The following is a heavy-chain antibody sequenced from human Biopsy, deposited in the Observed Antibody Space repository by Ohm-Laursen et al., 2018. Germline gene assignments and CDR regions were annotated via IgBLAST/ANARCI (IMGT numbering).Heavy chain of an antibody. Sequence: ILSLTCTVSGGSISSDYWSWIRQTPGKGLEWIGYIYYSGSTNYNPSLKSRVTISVDTSKNQFSLRLNSATAADTAVYYWSRATNSTGWPYYYFYGMDVWGQGTTVTVSS. CDR3: SRATNSTGWPYYYFYGMDV. CDR1: GGSISSDY. CDR2: IYYSGST. V-gene: IGHV4-59*01. J-gene: IGHJ6*02. D-gene: IGHD2/OR15-2a*01.